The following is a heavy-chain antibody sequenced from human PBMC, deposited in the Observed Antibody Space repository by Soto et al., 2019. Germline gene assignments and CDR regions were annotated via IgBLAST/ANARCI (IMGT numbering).Heavy chain of an antibody. D-gene: IGHD2-2*02. CDR2: ISGSGGST. Sequence: GGSLRLSCAASGFTFSSYAMSWVRQAPGKGLEWVSAISGSGGSTYYADSVKGRFTISRDNSKNTLYLQMNSLRAEDTAVYYCAKGTIVVVPAAIPPDYWGQGTLVTVSS. CDR3: AKGTIVVVPAAIPPDY. V-gene: IGHV3-23*01. J-gene: IGHJ4*02. CDR1: GFTFSSYA.